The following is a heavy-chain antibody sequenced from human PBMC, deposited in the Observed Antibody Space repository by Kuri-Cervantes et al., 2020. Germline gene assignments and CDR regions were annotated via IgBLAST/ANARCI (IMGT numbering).Heavy chain of an antibody. CDR1: GGSFSGYY. V-gene: IGHV4-34*01. D-gene: IGHD3-10*01. Sequence: SQTLSLTCAVYGGSFSGYYWSWIRQPPGKGLEWIGEINHSGSTNHNPSLKSRVTISVDTSKNQFSLKLSSVTAADTAVYYCARRAVGVTRALRDWGQGTLVTVSS. CDR2: INHSGST. CDR3: ARRAVGVTRALRD. J-gene: IGHJ4*02.